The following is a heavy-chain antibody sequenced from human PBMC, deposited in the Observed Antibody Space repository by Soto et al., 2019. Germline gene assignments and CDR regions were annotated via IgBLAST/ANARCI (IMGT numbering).Heavy chain of an antibody. Sequence: ASVKVYCKASGYTFTGYYMHWVRQAPGQGLEWMGWINPNSGGTNYAQKFQGWVTMTRDTSISTAYMELSRLRSDDTAVYYCAREGVDSSGWYRAFDIWGQGTMVTVSS. CDR3: AREGVDSSGWYRAFDI. CDR2: INPNSGGT. CDR1: GYTFTGYY. D-gene: IGHD6-19*01. J-gene: IGHJ3*02. V-gene: IGHV1-2*04.